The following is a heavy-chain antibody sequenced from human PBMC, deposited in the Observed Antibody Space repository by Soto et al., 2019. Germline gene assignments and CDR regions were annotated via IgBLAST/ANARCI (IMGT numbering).Heavy chain of an antibody. CDR1: GYTFTSYG. V-gene: IGHV1-18*01. CDR3: ARDIPQIKYYFWSGYWYYFDY. Sequence: QVQLVQSGAEVKKPGASVKVSCKASGYTFTSYGISWVRQAPGQGLEWMGWISAYNGNTNYAQKLQGRVTMTTDTSTSTAYKELRSLRTDDTAVYYCARDIPQIKYYFWSGYWYYFDYWGQGTLVTVSS. J-gene: IGHJ4*02. CDR2: ISAYNGNT. D-gene: IGHD3-3*01.